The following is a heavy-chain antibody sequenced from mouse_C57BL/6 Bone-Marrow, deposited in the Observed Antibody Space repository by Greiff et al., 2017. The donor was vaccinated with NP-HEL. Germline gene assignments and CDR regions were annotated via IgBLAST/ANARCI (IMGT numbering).Heavy chain of an antibody. V-gene: IGHV1-72*01. CDR3: ARIELYYYGSSSYYYAMDY. CDR2: IDPNSGGT. D-gene: IGHD1-1*01. CDR1: GYTFTSYW. J-gene: IGHJ4*01. Sequence: QVQLQQPGAELVKPGASVKLSCKASGYTFTSYWMHWVKQRPGRGLEWIGRIDPNSGGTKYNEKFKSKATLTVDKPSSTAYMQLLSLTSEDSAVYYCARIELYYYGSSSYYYAMDYWGQGTSVTVSS.